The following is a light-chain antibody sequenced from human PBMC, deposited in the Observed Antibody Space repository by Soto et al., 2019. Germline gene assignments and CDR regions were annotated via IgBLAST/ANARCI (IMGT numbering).Light chain of an antibody. CDR1: QLFSSN. Sequence: EIVMTQSPATLSVSPGESVTLSCRASQLFSSNLAWYQRRPDQAPRLLIYGSSTRATGVPARFSGSASGTEFTLTISSLQSEDFAVYYCQQYNDWPRTFGQGTRLEIK. J-gene: IGKJ5*01. CDR3: QQYNDWPRT. CDR2: GSS. V-gene: IGKV3-15*01.